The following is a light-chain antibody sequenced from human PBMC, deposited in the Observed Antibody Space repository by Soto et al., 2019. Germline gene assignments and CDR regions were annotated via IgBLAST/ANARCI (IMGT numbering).Light chain of an antibody. Sequence: TQSPATLSVSPGEGATLSCRASQSIKNLLAWYQQRPGQSPRLLLYYASTRATGVPARFSGSGSGTEFTLAFGSLQSDDLAVYYCQQYHNWPFPFGQGTRLEIK. V-gene: IGKV3-15*01. CDR3: QQYHNWPFP. CDR1: QSIKNL. J-gene: IGKJ5*01. CDR2: YAS.